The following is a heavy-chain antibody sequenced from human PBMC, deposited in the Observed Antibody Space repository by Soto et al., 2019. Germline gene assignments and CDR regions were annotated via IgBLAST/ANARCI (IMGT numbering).Heavy chain of an antibody. V-gene: IGHV1-69*13. CDR2: IIPIFGTA. CDR3: ARDGTLYDSSAYYYLY. J-gene: IGHJ4*02. CDR1: VGTFSRYA. Sequence: SVKVSCKASVGTFSRYAISWVRQAPGQGLEWMGGIIPIFGTANYAQKFQGRVTITADESTSTAYMELSSLRFEDTAVYYCARDGTLYDSSAYYYLYWGQGTLVTVSS. D-gene: IGHD3-22*01.